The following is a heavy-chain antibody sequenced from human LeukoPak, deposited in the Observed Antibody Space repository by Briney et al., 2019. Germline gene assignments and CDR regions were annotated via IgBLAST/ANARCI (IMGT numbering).Heavy chain of an antibody. D-gene: IGHD5-18*01. CDR3: ARVRYSYGYGF. V-gene: IGHV3-48*03. Sequence: GGSLRLSCAASGFTFSSYEMNWVRQAPGKGLEWVSYISSSGSTIYYADSVKGRFTISRDNAKNSLFLQMNSLRAEDTAVYYCARVRYSYGYGFWGQGTLVTVSS. J-gene: IGHJ4*02. CDR1: GFTFSSYE. CDR2: ISSSGSTI.